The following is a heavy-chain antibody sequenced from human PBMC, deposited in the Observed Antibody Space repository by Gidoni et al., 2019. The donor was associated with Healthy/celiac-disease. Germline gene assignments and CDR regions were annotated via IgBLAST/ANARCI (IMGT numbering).Heavy chain of an antibody. J-gene: IGHJ4*02. CDR1: GSTFSSYA. CDR2: ISYDGSNK. Sequence: QVQLVESGGGVVQTGRSLRLSCAATGSTFSSYAMHWVRQAPGKGLEWVGVISYDGSNKYYADSVKGRFTISRDNSKNTLYLQMNSLRAEDTAVYYCARVGTAPDFDYWGQGTLVTVSS. V-gene: IGHV3-30-3*01. CDR3: ARVGTAPDFDY.